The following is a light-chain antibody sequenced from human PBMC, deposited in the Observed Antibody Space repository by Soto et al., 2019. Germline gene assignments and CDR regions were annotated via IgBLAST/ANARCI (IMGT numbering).Light chain of an antibody. V-gene: IGLV2-18*02. Sequence: QSVLTQPPSVSGSPGQSVTISCTGTSSDVGSYNRVSWYQQSPGTAPKLIIYEVSNRPSGVPDRFSGSKSGNTASLTISGLQAEDEADYYCSSYTNIALDVIFGGGTKLTV. J-gene: IGLJ2*01. CDR2: EVS. CDR1: SSDVGSYNR. CDR3: SSYTNIALDVI.